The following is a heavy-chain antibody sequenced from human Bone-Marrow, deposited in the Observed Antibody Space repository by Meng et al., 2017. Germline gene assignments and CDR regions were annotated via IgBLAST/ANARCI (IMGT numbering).Heavy chain of an antibody. CDR3: ARGLAQDGYNFVGTNFDY. J-gene: IGHJ4*02. V-gene: IGHV3-11*01. CDR1: GFTFSDYY. Sequence: GGSLRLSCAASGFTFSDYYMSWIRQAPGKGLEWVSYISSSGSTIYYADSVKGRFTIPRDNAKNSLYLQMNSLRAEDTAVYYWARGLAQDGYNFVGTNFDYWGQGTLVTVSS. D-gene: IGHD5-24*01. CDR2: ISSSGSTI.